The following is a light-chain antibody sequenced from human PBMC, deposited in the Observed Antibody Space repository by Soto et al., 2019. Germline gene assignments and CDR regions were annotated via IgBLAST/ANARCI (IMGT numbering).Light chain of an antibody. CDR2: DAS. CDR3: QQRSDWPPT. J-gene: IGKJ2*01. V-gene: IGKV3-11*01. Sequence: EIVLTQSPATLSLSPGDRATLSCRASQSVSSSLGWYQQKPGQAPRLFIYDASNRAPGIPARFSGTWSGTDFILTISSLEPEDFAVYYCQQRSDWPPTFGQGTKLEIK. CDR1: QSVSSS.